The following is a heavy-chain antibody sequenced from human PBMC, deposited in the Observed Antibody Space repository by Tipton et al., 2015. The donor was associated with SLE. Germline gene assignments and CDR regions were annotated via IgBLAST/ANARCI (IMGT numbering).Heavy chain of an antibody. CDR3: ASSRLVWVGERTDY. CDR2: INGDGSTT. CDR1: GFTFSSYA. V-gene: IGHV3-74*03. D-gene: IGHD3-10*01. Sequence: SLRLSCAASGFTFSSYAMSWVRQDPEKGLVWVSRINGDGSTTTYADSVKGRFTISRDNAKNTLYLQMNSLRVDDTAVYYCASSRLVWVGERTDYWGLGTPVTVSS. J-gene: IGHJ4*02.